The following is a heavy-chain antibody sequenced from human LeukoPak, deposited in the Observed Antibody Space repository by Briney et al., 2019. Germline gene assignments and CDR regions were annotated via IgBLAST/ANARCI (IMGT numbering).Heavy chain of an antibody. CDR3: ARGVRWEIDY. V-gene: IGHV4-59*01. D-gene: IGHD1-26*01. CDR2: IYYSGST. J-gene: IGHJ4*02. Sequence: SETLSLTCTVSGGSISSYYWSWIRQPPGKGLEWIGYIYYSGSTNYNPSLKSRVTISVDTSKNQFSLKLSSVTAVDTAVYYCARGVRWEIDYWGQGTLVTVSS. CDR1: GGSISSYY.